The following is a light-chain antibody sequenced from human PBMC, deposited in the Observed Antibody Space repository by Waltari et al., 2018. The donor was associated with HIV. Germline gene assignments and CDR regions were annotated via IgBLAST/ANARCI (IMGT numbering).Light chain of an antibody. CDR2: DDA. J-gene: IGLJ2*01. V-gene: IGLV1-51*01. CDR3: GTWDSRLSAVV. Sequence: QSVLTQPPSVSAAPGQRVTVSCSGSSFNVGTNYVSWYQQFPGAAPKLLIYDDAQRPSGIPDRVSGSKSGSSATLGITGLQTGDEADYYCGTWDSRLSAVVFGGGTKLTVL. CDR1: SFNVGTNY.